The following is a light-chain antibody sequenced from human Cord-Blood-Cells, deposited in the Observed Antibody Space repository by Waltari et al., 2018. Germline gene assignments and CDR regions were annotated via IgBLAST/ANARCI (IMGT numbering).Light chain of an antibody. CDR2: DAS. CDR3: QQYNSYSQT. J-gene: IGKJ2*01. Sequence: DIQITQSPSTLSASVGDRVTSTCRASQSISSWLAWYQQKPGKAPKLLIYDASSLESGVPSRFSGSGSGTEFTLTISSLQPDDFATYYCQQYNSYSQTFGQGTKLEIK. V-gene: IGKV1-5*01. CDR1: QSISSW.